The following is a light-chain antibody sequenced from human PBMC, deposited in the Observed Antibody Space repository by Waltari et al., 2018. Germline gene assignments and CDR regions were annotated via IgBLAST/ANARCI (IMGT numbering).Light chain of an antibody. V-gene: IGLV3-10*01. CDR3: YSSDSTGLRV. CDR1: ELPRKY. CDR2: EDT. J-gene: IGLJ1*01. Sequence: SYEFTHTPSVSVSPGQTARITCSGHELPRKYAYWFQQKSGQAPRLVIYEDTKRPSGTPERFSGSSSGTVATLTITGAQVDDEADYYCYSSDSTGLRVFGGGTTVVVL.